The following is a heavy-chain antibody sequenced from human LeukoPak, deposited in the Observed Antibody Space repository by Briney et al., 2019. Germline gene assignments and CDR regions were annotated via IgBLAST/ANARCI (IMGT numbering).Heavy chain of an antibody. Sequence: ASVTVSFTASGYTFTSYYMHWVRQAPGQGLEWMGIINPSGGSTSYAQKFQGRVTMTRDTSTSTVYMELSSLRSEDTAVYYCAREIDGYNSGFDYWGQGTLVTVSS. CDR2: INPSGGST. J-gene: IGHJ4*02. D-gene: IGHD5-24*01. CDR1: GYTFTSYY. CDR3: AREIDGYNSGFDY. V-gene: IGHV1-46*01.